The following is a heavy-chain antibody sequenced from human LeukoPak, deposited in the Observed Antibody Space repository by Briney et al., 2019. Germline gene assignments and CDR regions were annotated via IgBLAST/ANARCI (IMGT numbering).Heavy chain of an antibody. CDR3: ARVERWLQPFDY. V-gene: IGHV4-39*07. CDR1: GGSISSSSYY. J-gene: IGHJ4*02. D-gene: IGHD5-24*01. CDR2: IYYSGST. Sequence: PSETLSLTCTVSGGSISSSSYYWGWIRQPPGKGLEWIGSIYYSGSTYYNPSLKSRVTISVDTSKNQFSLKLSSVTAADTAVYYCARVERWLQPFDYWGQGTLVTVSS.